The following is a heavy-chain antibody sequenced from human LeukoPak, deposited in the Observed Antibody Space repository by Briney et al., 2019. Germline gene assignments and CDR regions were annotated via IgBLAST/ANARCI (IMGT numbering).Heavy chain of an antibody. V-gene: IGHV3-21*01. CDR1: GFTFSSYS. J-gene: IGHJ4*02. D-gene: IGHD4-17*01. CDR2: ISSSSSYI. CDR3: ARDQAGDDYGVDY. Sequence: GGSLRLSCAASGFTFSSYSMNWVRQAPGKGLEWVSSISSSSSYIYYADSVKGRFTISRDNAKNSLYLQMNSLRAEDTAVYYCARDQAGDDYGVDYWGQGTLVTVSS.